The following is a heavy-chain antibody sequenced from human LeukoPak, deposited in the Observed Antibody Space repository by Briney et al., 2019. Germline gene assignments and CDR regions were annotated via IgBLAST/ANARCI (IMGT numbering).Heavy chain of an antibody. CDR3: ARDLGDGYFDY. V-gene: IGHV1-2*02. D-gene: IGHD3-16*01. CDR2: INPNSGGT. Sequence: ASVKVSCKASGGTFSSYAISWVRQAPGQGLEWMGWINPNSGGTNYAQKFQGRVTMTRDTSISTAYMELSRLRSDDTAVYYCARDLGDGYFDYWGQGTLVTVSS. CDR1: GGTFSSYA. J-gene: IGHJ4*02.